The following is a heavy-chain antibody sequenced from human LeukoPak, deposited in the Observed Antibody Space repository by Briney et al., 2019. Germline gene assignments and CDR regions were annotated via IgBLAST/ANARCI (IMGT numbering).Heavy chain of an antibody. J-gene: IGHJ3*01. V-gene: IGHV4-34*01. CDR1: GGSISSYY. Sequence: PSETLSPTCTVSGGSISSYYWNWIRQPPGKGLEWIGEINHSGSTKYNPALKSRVTISVDTSKNQLSLRLNSVTAADTAVYYCARDGGHSNAFDVWGQGTMVTVSS. CDR3: ARDGGHSNAFDV. CDR2: INHSGST. D-gene: IGHD4-23*01.